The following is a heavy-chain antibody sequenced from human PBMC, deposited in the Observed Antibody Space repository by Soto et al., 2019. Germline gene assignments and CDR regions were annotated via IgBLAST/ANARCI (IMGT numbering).Heavy chain of an antibody. D-gene: IGHD2-2*01. CDR3: ARVGAYCSSTSCFDY. CDR2: ISAYSGNT. V-gene: IGHV1-18*01. J-gene: IGHJ4*02. CDR1: GYTFSSFG. Sequence: QVQLVQSGAEVKKPGASVKVSCKASGYTFSSFGISWVRQAPGQGLEWMGWISAYSGNTDYAQNLQGRVTMTTDTSTNTASMELRSLRSDDTAVYFCARVGAYCSSTSCFDYWGQGTLVTVSS.